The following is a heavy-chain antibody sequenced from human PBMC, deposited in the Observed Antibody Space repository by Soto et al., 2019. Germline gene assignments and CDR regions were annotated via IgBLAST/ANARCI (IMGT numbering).Heavy chain of an antibody. CDR3: ARRGYGVAAYYFDY. J-gene: IGHJ4*02. Sequence: GESLKISCKGSGYSFTSHWIGWVRQMPGKGLEWMGSIYPGDSDTRFSPSFQGQVTISADKSITTAYLQWSSLKASDTAMYYCARRGYGVAAYYFDYWGQGTLVTVSS. CDR2: IYPGDSDT. V-gene: IGHV5-51*01. D-gene: IGHD3-3*01. CDR1: GYSFTSHW.